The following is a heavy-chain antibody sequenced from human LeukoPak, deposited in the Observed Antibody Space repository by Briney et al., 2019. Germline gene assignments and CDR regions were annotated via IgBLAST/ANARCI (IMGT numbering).Heavy chain of an antibody. V-gene: IGHV3-21*01. D-gene: IGHD2-15*01. CDR2: ISSSSSYI. CDR1: GFTFSSYS. Sequence: GGSLRLSCAASGFTFSSYSMNWVRQAPGKGLEWVSSISSSSSYIYYADSAKGRFTISRDNAKNSLYLQMNSLRAEDTAVYYCARGLDLYCSGGSCYYGYWGQGTLVTVSS. CDR3: ARGLDLYCSGGSCYYGY. J-gene: IGHJ4*02.